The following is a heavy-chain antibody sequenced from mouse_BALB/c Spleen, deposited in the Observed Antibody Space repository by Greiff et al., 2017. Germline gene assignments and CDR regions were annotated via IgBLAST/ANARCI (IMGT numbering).Heavy chain of an antibody. Sequence: VQVVESGAELVKPGASVKLSCKASGYTFTSYYMYWVKQRPGQGLEWIGEINPSNGGTNFNEKFKSKATLTVDKSSSTAYMQLSSLTSEDSAVYYCTRRSYYAMDYWDQGTSVTVSS. V-gene: IGHV1S81*02. J-gene: IGHJ4*01. CDR2: INPSNGGT. CDR3: TRRSYYAMDY. CDR1: GYTFTSYY.